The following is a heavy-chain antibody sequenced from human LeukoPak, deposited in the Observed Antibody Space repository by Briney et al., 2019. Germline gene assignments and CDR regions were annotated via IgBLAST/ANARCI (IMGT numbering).Heavy chain of an antibody. CDR2: IYYSGST. CDR3: ARDSRLDYDSSGHLR. D-gene: IGHD3-22*01. J-gene: IGHJ4*02. CDR1: GGSISSYY. V-gene: IGHV4-59*01. Sequence: SETLSLTCTVSGGSISSYYWSWIRQPPGKGLEWIGYIYYSGSTNYNPSLKSRVTISVDTSKNQFSLKLSSVTAADTAVYYCARDSRLDYDSSGHLRWGQGTLVTVSS.